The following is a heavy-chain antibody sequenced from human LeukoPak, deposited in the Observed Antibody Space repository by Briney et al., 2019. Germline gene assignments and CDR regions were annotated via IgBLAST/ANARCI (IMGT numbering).Heavy chain of an antibody. CDR1: GFTFRNNG. J-gene: IGHJ6*03. Sequence: GGSLRLSCAASGFTFRNNGMHWVRQAPGKGLEWVGVISSDGSDKLYGDSVKGRFTISRDNAKNSLYLQMNSLRAEDTAVYYCARDVVVASAAPYYMDVWGKGTTVTISS. V-gene: IGHV3-30*03. D-gene: IGHD5-12*01. CDR2: ISSDGSDK. CDR3: ARDVVVASAAPYYMDV.